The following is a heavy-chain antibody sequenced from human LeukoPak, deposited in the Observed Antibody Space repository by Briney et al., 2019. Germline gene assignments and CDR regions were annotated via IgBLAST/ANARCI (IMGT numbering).Heavy chain of an antibody. CDR3: ARGGIVVVPAGGPFDY. CDR2: INAGNGNT. D-gene: IGHD2-2*01. V-gene: IGHV1-3*01. J-gene: IGHJ4*02. Sequence: ASVKASCKASGYTFTSYAMHWVRQAPGQRLEWMGWINAGNGNTKYSQKFQGRVTITRDTSASTDYMELSSLRSEDTDVYYCARGGIVVVPAGGPFDYWGQGTLVTVSS. CDR1: GYTFTSYA.